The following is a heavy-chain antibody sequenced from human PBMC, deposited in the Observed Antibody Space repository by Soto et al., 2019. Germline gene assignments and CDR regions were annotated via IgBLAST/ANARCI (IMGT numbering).Heavy chain of an antibody. D-gene: IGHD2-2*02. J-gene: IGHJ6*02. CDR1: GGTFSSYA. CDR3: ARDSRYCSSTSCYSVDYYYYGMDV. V-gene: IGHV1-69*13. Sequence: ASVKVSCKASGGTFSSYAISWVRQAPGQGLEWMGGIIPIFGTANYAQKFQGRVTITADESTSTAYMELSSLRSEDTAVYYCARDSRYCSSTSCYSVDYYYYGMDVWGQGTTVTVSS. CDR2: IIPIFGTA.